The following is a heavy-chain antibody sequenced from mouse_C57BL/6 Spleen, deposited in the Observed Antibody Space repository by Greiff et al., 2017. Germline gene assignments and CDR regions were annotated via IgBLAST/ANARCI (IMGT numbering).Heavy chain of an antibody. V-gene: IGHV1-64*01. J-gene: IGHJ2*01. CDR3: ARGALIYYYDY. Sequence: VQLQQPGAELVKPGASVKLSCKASGYTFTSYWMHWVKQRPGQGLEWIGMIHPTSGSTNYNEKFKSKATLTVDKSSSTAYMQLSSLTSEDSAVYYCARGALIYYYDYWGQGTTLTVSS. CDR1: GYTFTSYW. D-gene: IGHD1-1*01. CDR2: IHPTSGST.